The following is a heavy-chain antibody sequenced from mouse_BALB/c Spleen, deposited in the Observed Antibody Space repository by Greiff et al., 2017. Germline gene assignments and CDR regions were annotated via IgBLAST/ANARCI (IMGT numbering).Heavy chain of an antibody. Sequence: QVQLKESAAELARPGASVKMSCKASGYTFTSYTMHWVKQRPGQGLEWIGYINPSSGYTEYNQKFKDKTTLTADKSSSTAYMQLSSLTSEDSAVYYCARMEGYYYGSDYWGPGTTLTVSS. J-gene: IGHJ2*01. CDR3: ARMEGYYYGSDY. D-gene: IGHD1-1*01. CDR2: INPSSGYT. V-gene: IGHV1-4*02. CDR1: GYTFTSYT.